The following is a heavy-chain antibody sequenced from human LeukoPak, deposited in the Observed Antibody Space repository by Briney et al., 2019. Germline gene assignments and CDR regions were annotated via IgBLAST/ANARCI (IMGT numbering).Heavy chain of an antibody. Sequence: SVKVSCKASRGTFSSYAISWVRQAPGQGLEWMGGIIPIFGTANYAQKFQGRVTITADKSTSTAYMELSSLRSEDTAVYYCARDTSATVTTVFFDYWGQGTLVTVSS. CDR2: IIPIFGTA. CDR1: RGTFSSYA. D-gene: IGHD4-17*01. V-gene: IGHV1-69*06. CDR3: ARDTSATVTTVFFDY. J-gene: IGHJ4*02.